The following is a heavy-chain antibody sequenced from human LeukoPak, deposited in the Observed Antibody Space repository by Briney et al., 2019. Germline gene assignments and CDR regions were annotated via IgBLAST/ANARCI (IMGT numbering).Heavy chain of an antibody. J-gene: IGHJ5*02. D-gene: IGHD6-13*01. CDR3: ARGVTAAGSS. CDR2: INYIGST. Sequence: LETLSLTCTVSGDSITTYYWSWIRQSPGKGLEWIGYINYIGSTNYNPSLKNRVTISADISKSQFSLSLRSVTAADTAVYFCARGVTAAGSSWGQGTLVTVSS. CDR1: GDSITTYY. V-gene: IGHV4-59*01.